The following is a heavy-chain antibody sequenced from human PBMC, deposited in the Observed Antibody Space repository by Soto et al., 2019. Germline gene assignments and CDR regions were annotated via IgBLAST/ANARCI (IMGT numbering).Heavy chain of an antibody. CDR2: MYNTGST. Sequence: QVQLQESGPGLVKPSETLSLTCTVSGGSISRYYWSWIRQPPGKGLEWIGYMYNTGSTVYNPSFKNRVTLSVDTSKNQFSLKLNSVTAAATAVYYCARDLWGYCGTDCYPLDVWGQGTTVTVSS. CDR1: GGSISRYY. D-gene: IGHD2-21*02. J-gene: IGHJ6*02. CDR3: ARDLWGYCGTDCYPLDV. V-gene: IGHV4-59*01.